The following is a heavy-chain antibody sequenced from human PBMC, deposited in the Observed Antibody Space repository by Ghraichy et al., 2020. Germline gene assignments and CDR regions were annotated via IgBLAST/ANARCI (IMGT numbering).Heavy chain of an antibody. CDR2: IWYDGSNK. D-gene: IGHD6-19*01. J-gene: IGHJ6*02. CDR1: GFTFSNYG. Sequence: GGSLRLSCAASGFTFSNYGFHWVRQAPGKGLEWVGVIWYDGSNKFYGDSVNGRFTISRDTSTQTLFLQMNSLRADDTAVYYCVRDVDSLGVPPGVAVDGQDYYYGLDVWGQGTTVTVS. CDR3: VRDVDSLGVPPGVAVDGQDYYYGLDV. V-gene: IGHV3-33*02.